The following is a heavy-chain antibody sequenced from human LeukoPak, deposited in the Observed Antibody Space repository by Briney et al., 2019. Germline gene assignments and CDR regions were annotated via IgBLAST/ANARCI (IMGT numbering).Heavy chain of an antibody. V-gene: IGHV4-59*08. CDR1: GGSISSYY. CDR2: IYYSGST. J-gene: IGHJ6*02. D-gene: IGHD3-10*01. Sequence: SETLSLTCTVSGGSISSYYWSWIRQPPGKGLEWIGYIYYSGSTNYNPSLKSRVTISVDTSKNQFSMKLSSVTAADTAVYYCARHYCQWFGEFAQYYYYYGMDVWGQGTTVTVSS. CDR3: ARHYCQWFGEFAQYYYYYGMDV.